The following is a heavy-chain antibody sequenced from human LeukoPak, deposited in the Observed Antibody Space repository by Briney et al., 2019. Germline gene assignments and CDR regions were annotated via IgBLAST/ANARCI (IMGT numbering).Heavy chain of an antibody. J-gene: IGHJ4*02. CDR3: AKLGCTGTICYANY. V-gene: IGHV3-23*01. CDR1: GFPFSDYA. D-gene: IGHD2-2*01. CDR2: ISGGGDSA. Sequence: SGGSLRLSCAASGFPFSDYAMTWVRQTPGKGLEWVSVISGGGDSADYADSTKGRFTISRDNSKNTLYLQMYSLRAEDTALYYCAKLGCTGTICYANYWGQGTLVTVSS.